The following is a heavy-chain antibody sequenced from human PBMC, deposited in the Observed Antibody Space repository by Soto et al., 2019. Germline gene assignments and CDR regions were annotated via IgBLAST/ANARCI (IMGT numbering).Heavy chain of an antibody. Sequence: GESLKISCKGSGYSFTSYWIGWVRQMPGKGLEWMGIIYPGDSDTRYSPSFQGQVTISADKSISTAYLQWSSLKASDTAMYYCASLATPGIAAAGEYNWFDPWGQGTLVTVSS. J-gene: IGHJ5*02. CDR2: IYPGDSDT. CDR3: ASLATPGIAAAGEYNWFDP. D-gene: IGHD6-13*01. CDR1: GYSFTSYW. V-gene: IGHV5-51*01.